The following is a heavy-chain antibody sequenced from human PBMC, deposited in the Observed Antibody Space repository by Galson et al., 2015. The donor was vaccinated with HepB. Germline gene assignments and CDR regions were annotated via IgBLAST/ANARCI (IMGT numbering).Heavy chain of an antibody. Sequence: SVKVSCKASGGTFSSYAISWVRQAPGQGLEWMGGIIPIFGTANYAQKFQGRVTITADESTSTAYMELSSLRSEDTAVYYCARGGPGWLLPTLPMNHQSAEYFQHWGQGTLVTVSS. J-gene: IGHJ1*01. CDR1: GGTFSSYA. CDR2: IIPIFGTA. D-gene: IGHD3-22*01. V-gene: IGHV1-69*13. CDR3: ARGGPGWLLPTLPMNHQSAEYFQH.